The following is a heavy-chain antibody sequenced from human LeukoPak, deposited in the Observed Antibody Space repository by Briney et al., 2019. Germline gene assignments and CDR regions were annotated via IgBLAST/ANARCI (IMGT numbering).Heavy chain of an antibody. CDR2: ISGSGVST. CDR1: GFRFSSYA. J-gene: IGHJ4*02. CDR3: ARGTGNYYGY. V-gene: IGHV3-23*01. D-gene: IGHD3/OR15-3a*01. Sequence: GRSLRLSCAASGFRFSSYAMSWVRQAPGKGLEWVSAISGSGVSTYYADSVKGRFTVSRDNSKNTLYLQMSSLRVEDTAVYYCARGTGNYYGYWGQGTLVTVSS.